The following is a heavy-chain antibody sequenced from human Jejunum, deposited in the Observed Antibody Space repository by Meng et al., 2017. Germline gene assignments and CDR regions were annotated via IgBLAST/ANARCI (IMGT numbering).Heavy chain of an antibody. J-gene: IGHJ4*02. V-gene: IGHV1-69*05. CDR3: ARVRIVGTTYYFDY. D-gene: IGHD1-26*01. CDR1: GGTFSSYA. Sequence: SVKVSCKASGGTFSSYAISWVRQAPGQGLEWMGGIIPVFGPTNYAQKFQGRVTITTDESTTTGYMELSSLRSEDTAVYYCARVRIVGTTYYFDYWGLGTLVTGSS. CDR2: IIPVFGPT.